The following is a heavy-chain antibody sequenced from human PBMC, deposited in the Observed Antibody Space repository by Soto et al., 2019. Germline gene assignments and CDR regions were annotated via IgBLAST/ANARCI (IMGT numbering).Heavy chain of an antibody. CDR1: GGSISRGAYF. J-gene: IGHJ4*02. CDR2: ISYTGAT. D-gene: IGHD2-15*01. V-gene: IGHV4-31*03. Sequence: QVHLQESGPGQVRPSQTLSLSCSVSGGSISRGAYFWTWIRQFPGKGLEWIAYISYTGATYYNTSLKSRVIILADTSKNQFSLKLNSVTSADTAVYYCARGGPVSVSPAWQLLGYFDYWGQGTLVTVSS. CDR3: ARGGPVSVSPAWQLLGYFDY.